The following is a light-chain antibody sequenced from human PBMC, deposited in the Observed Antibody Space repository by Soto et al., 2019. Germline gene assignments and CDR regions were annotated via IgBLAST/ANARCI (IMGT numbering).Light chain of an antibody. Sequence: DIKTAQTTSTMNASVGGRVGITCRASQSISNWLAWYQQKPGTAPKLLIYHASTLESCAPSRLNGSGSGTVVTLTIPSLQPDDCATYYCQHYNSYSIGQGTKVHIK. CDR3: QHYNSYS. J-gene: IGKJ1*01. CDR2: HAS. V-gene: IGKV1-5*01. CDR1: QSISNW.